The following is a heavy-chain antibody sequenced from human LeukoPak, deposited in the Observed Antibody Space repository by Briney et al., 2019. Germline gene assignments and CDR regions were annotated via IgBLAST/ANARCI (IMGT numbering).Heavy chain of an antibody. CDR2: ISSGSSGI. J-gene: IGHJ4*02. Sequence: KSGGSLRLSCEASGFTFTTYSMTWVRQAPGKGLEWVSIISSGSSGIFSADALKGRFTISRDDAKNLLYLHMNSLRAEDRAVYYCARGYSSGWVSLDYWRRGTLVPVSS. D-gene: IGHD6-19*01. V-gene: IGHV3-21*01. CDR1: GFTFTTYS. CDR3: ARGYSSGWVSLDY.